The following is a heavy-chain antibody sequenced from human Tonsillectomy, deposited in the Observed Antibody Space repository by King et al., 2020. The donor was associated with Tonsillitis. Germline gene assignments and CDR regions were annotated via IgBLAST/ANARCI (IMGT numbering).Heavy chain of an antibody. CDR1: GFTVSSNY. D-gene: IGHD5-18*01. J-gene: IGHJ6*02. CDR2: IYSGGST. Sequence: QLVQSGGGLVQPGGSLRLSCAASGFTVSSNYMSWVRQAPGKGLEWVSVIYSGGSTYYADPVKGRFTISRDNSKNTLYLQMNSLRAEDTAVYYCARDWGYSYGYREYGMDVWGQGTTVTVSS. V-gene: IGHV3-66*01. CDR3: ARDWGYSYGYREYGMDV.